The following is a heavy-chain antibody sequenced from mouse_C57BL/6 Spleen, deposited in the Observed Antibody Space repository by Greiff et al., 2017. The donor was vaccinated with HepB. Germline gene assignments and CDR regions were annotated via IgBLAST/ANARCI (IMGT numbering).Heavy chain of an antibody. CDR1: GYTFTEYT. CDR2: FYPGSGSI. D-gene: IGHD1-1*01. Sequence: QVHVKQSGAELVKPGASVKLSCKASGYTFTEYTIHWVKQRSGQGLEWIGWFYPGSGSIKYNEKFKDKATLTADKSSSTVYMELSRLTSEDSAVYCCARHSNYYGSSYWYFDGWGTGTTVTVSS. V-gene: IGHV1-62-2*01. J-gene: IGHJ1*03. CDR3: ARHSNYYGSSYWYFDG.